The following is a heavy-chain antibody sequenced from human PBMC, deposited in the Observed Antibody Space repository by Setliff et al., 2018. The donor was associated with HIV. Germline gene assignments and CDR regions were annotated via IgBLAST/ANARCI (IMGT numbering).Heavy chain of an antibody. V-gene: IGHV1-8*01. CDR1: GYDFKIYD. Sequence: VASVKVSCKASGYDFKIYDINWVRQVAGQGLEWMGWINPGTGNTGYPQNFSGRVTMTRNTSINTVYMELSSLRSEDTAIYFCARGKIPSWRLTMFDFWGQGTPVTSPQ. CDR2: INPGTGNT. J-gene: IGHJ4*02. CDR3: ARGKIPSWRLTMFDF. D-gene: IGHD1-1*01.